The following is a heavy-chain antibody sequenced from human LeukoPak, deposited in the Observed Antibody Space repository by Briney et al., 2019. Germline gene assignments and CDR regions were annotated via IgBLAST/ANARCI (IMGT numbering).Heavy chain of an antibody. Sequence: SETLSLICTVSGGSISSGGYYWSWIRQHPGKGLEWIGYIYYSGSTYYNPSLKSRVTISVDTSKNQFSLKLSSVTAADTAVYYCARFSARPQQLVKYAFDIWGQGTMVTVSS. CDR1: GGSISSGGYY. D-gene: IGHD6-13*01. J-gene: IGHJ3*02. CDR2: IYYSGST. V-gene: IGHV4-31*03. CDR3: ARFSARPQQLVKYAFDI.